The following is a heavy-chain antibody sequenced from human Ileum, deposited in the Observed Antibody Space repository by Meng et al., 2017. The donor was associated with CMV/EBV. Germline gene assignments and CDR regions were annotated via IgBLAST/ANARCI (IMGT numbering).Heavy chain of an antibody. V-gene: IGHV3-23*01. J-gene: IGHJ5*02. Sequence: EVQLSESGGGLVRPGGSLRLSCATSGFTFSNFAMNWVRQAPGKGLEWVLGISGSGDTTWYADSVKGRFTISRDNSKNTVYLQMTSLRGEDTAIYYCAPNHWGQGTLVTVSS. CDR2: ISGSGDTT. CDR3: APNH. CDR1: GFTFSNFA.